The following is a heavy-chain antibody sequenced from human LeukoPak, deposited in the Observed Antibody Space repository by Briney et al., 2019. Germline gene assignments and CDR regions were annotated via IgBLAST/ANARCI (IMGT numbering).Heavy chain of an antibody. CDR2: ILEDESKK. Sequence: GGSLRLSCAASGFSFSSYGMHWVRQAPGKGLEWVAVILEDESKKYNADSVNGRFTISRENSKNTLYLQMNSLRAEDTAMYYCAKERPEEYYASGSYFDYWGQGTLVTVSS. J-gene: IGHJ4*02. D-gene: IGHD3-10*01. V-gene: IGHV3-30*18. CDR3: AKERPEEYYASGSYFDY. CDR1: GFSFSSYG.